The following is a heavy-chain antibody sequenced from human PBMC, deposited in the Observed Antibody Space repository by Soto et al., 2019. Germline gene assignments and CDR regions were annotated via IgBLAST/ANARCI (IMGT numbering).Heavy chain of an antibody. D-gene: IGHD1-26*01. Sequence: EVQLVQSGAEVKKPGATVKISCKVSGYTFTDYYMHWVQQAPGKGVEWMGLVDPEDGETIYAEKFQGRVTITADTSTDTAYMELSSLRSEDTAVYYCATEGGSYYGDYYYGMDVWGQGTTVTVSS. J-gene: IGHJ6*02. CDR2: VDPEDGET. V-gene: IGHV1-69-2*01. CDR3: ATEGGSYYGDYYYGMDV. CDR1: GYTFTDYY.